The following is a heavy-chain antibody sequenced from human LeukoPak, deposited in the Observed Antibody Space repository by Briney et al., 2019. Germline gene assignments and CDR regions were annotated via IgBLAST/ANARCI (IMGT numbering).Heavy chain of an antibody. Sequence: GESLKISCKGSGYSFSSYWISWVRQMPGKGLEWMGRIDPSDSYTDYSPSFQGHVTISADKSISTAYLQWSSLKASDTAMYYCARHPDVILTTDSWGQGTLVTVSS. D-gene: IGHD3-9*01. CDR3: ARHPDVILTTDS. CDR1: GYSFSSYW. J-gene: IGHJ5*01. V-gene: IGHV5-10-1*01. CDR2: IDPSDSYT.